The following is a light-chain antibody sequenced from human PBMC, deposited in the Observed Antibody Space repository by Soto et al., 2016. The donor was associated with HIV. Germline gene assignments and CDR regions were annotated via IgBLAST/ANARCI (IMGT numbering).Light chain of an antibody. Sequence: DIQMTQSPSSLSASVGDRITITCRAGQSISSYLNWYQQKPGKALKLMIYDASSLQSGVPSRFSGSGSGTDFTLSISSLQPEDFATYYCRQTYRTPWTFGQGTKVEIK. V-gene: IGKV1-39*01. J-gene: IGKJ1*01. CDR3: RQTYRTPWT. CDR1: QSISSY. CDR2: DAS.